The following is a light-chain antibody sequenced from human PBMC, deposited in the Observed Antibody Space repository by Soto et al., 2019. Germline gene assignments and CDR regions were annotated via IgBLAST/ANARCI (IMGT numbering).Light chain of an antibody. CDR3: QQYSSHPWT. V-gene: IGKV1-5*03. CDR2: KAS. CDR1: QTINKY. J-gene: IGKJ1*01. Sequence: DIQMTQSPSALSTSVGDRVTITCRASQTINKYLAWYQQRPGKAPKLLIHKASTLKSGVPSRFSGSGSGTQFTLTISSLQPDDFASYYCQQYSSHPWTFGQGTKVEIK.